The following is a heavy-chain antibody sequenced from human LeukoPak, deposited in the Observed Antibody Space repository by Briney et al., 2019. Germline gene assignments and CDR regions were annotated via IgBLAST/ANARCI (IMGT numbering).Heavy chain of an antibody. Sequence: GSLILSCAASGFTFSSYSMNWVRQAPGKGLEWVSSISSSSSYIYYADSVKGRFTISRDNAKNSLYLQMNSLRAEDTAMYYCARDREGFGESYFDYWGQGALVTVSS. CDR2: ISSSSSYI. V-gene: IGHV3-21*01. CDR1: GFTFSSYS. D-gene: IGHD3-10*01. CDR3: ARDREGFGESYFDY. J-gene: IGHJ4*02.